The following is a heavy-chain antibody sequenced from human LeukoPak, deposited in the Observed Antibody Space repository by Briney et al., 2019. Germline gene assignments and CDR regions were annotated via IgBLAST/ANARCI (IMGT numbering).Heavy chain of an antibody. CDR1: GFTFSSYA. CDR2: ISYDGSNK. V-gene: IGHV3-30-3*01. D-gene: IGHD5-18*01. J-gene: IGHJ4*02. Sequence: GGSLRLSCAASGFTFSSYAMHWVRQAPGKGLEWVAVISYDGSNKNYADSVKGRFTISRDNSKNTLYLQMNSVRAEDTAVYYCAREVVGLVDTAMVLDYWGQGTLVTVSS. CDR3: AREVVGLVDTAMVLDY.